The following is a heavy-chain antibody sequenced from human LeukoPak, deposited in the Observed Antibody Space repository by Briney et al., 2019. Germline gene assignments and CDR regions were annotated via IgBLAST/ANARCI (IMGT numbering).Heavy chain of an antibody. CDR1: GGSISSSSYY. D-gene: IGHD2-15*01. CDR3: ARSTGGSGRKRAYYYYYMDV. CDR2: ISHSGST. J-gene: IGHJ6*03. Sequence: PSETLSLTCTVSGGSISSSSYYWGWIRQPPGKGLERIGEISHSGSTNYNPSLKSRVTISVDTSKNQYSLKLSCVTAADTAVYYCARSTGGSGRKRAYYYYYMDVWGKGTTVTVSS. V-gene: IGHV4-39*07.